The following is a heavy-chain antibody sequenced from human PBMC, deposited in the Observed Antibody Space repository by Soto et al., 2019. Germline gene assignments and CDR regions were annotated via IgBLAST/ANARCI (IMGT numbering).Heavy chain of an antibody. CDR3: ARMVGYNSPHFDY. Sequence: QVQLVQSGAEVKKPGSSVKVSCKASGGTFSTYAISWVRQAPGQGLEWMGGIIPIFGTPNYAQKFQGSVTIPADESTSTVYMELSSLRSEDTAIYDCARMVGYNSPHFDYWGQGTLVTVSS. CDR1: GGTFSTYA. J-gene: IGHJ4*02. CDR2: IIPIFGTP. V-gene: IGHV1-69*12. D-gene: IGHD1-1*01.